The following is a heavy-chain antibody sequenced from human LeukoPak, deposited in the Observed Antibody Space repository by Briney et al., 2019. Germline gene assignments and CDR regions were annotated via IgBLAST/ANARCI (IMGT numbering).Heavy chain of an antibody. D-gene: IGHD6-19*01. CDR1: GGSISSYY. CDR2: IYTSGST. J-gene: IGHJ4*02. V-gene: IGHV4-4*07. Sequence: SETLSLTCTVSGGSISSYYWSWLRQPAGKGLEWIGRIYTSGSTNYNPSLKSRVTISVDKSKNQFSLKLSSVTAADTAVYYCAGGYSSSFDYWGQGTLVTVSS. CDR3: AGGYSSSFDY.